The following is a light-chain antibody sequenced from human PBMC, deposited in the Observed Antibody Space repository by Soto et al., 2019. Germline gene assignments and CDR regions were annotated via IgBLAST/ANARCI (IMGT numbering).Light chain of an antibody. Sequence: EILLTQSPAPLSVSPGERATLSCRDSQSVSDFLAWYQQKTGQAPRLLIYDAYTRATGIPARFSGSGSGTEFTLTISSLQSEDFAVYYCQQYNNRPSWTFGPGTKVDIK. V-gene: IGKV3D-15*01. J-gene: IGKJ1*01. CDR3: QQYNNRPSWT. CDR2: DAY. CDR1: QSVSDF.